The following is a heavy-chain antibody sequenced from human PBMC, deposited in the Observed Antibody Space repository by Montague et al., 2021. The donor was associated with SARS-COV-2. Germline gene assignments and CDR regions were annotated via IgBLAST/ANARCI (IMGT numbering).Heavy chain of an antibody. V-gene: IGHV4-59*01. CDR1: GGSISNYY. J-gene: IGHJ4*02. Sequence: SETLSLTCTVSGGSISNYYWSWIRKPPGKGLEWIGDIYYSGSTNYNPSLKSRVTISVDTSKSQFSLKLSSVTAADTAVYYCAGVHGGYYYGLGVSAHFDYWAQGTLVTVSS. CDR2: IYYSGST. CDR3: AGVHGGYYYGLGVSAHFDY. D-gene: IGHD3-10*01.